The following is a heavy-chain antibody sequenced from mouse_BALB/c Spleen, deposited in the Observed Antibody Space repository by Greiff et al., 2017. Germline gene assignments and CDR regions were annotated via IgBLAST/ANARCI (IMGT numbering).Heavy chain of an antibody. CDR3: TRSLTLYAMDY. CDR2: IDPSDSYT. V-gene: IGHV1S127*01. J-gene: IGHJ4*01. CDR1: GYTFTSYW. Sequence: QVQLQQPGAELVKPGASVKMSCKASGYTFTSYWMHWVKQRPGQGLEWIGVIDPSDSYTSYNQKFKGKATLTVDTSSSTAYMQLSSLTSEDSAVYYCTRSLTLYAMDYWGQGTSVTVSS. D-gene: IGHD4-1*01.